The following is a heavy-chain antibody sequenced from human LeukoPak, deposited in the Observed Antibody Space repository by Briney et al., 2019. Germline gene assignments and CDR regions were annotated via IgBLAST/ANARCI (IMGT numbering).Heavy chain of an antibody. J-gene: IGHJ4*02. V-gene: IGHV1-18*01. CDR1: GYTFTSYG. CDR2: ISAYNGNT. CDR3: ARSRSMGGSVDY. Sequence: ASVKVSCRASGYTFTSYGISWVRQAPGQGLEWMGWISAYNGNTNYAQKLQGRVTMTTDTSTSTAYMELRSLRSDDTAVYYCARSRSMGGSVDYWGQGTLVTVSS. D-gene: IGHD1-26*01.